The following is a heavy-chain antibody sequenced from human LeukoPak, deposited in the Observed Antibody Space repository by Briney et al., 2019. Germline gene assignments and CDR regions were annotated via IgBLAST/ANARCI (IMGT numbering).Heavy chain of an antibody. CDR1: GFTFSSYE. CDR2: ISSSGSTI. D-gene: IGHD1-26*01. CDR3: ARGGGELLTYYCYYMDV. J-gene: IGHJ6*03. V-gene: IGHV3-48*03. Sequence: GGSLRLSCAASGFTFSSYEMNWVRQAPGKGLEWVSYISSSGSTIYYADSVKGRFTISRDNAKNSLYLQMNSLRAEDTAVYYCARGGGELLTYYCYYMDVWGKGTTVTVSS.